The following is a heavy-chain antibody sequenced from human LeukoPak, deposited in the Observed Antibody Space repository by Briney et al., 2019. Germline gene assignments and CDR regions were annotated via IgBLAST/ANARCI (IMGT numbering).Heavy chain of an antibody. Sequence: GRSLRLSCAASRFTFSSYGMHWVRQAPGKGLEWVAVISYDGSDKYYADSVKGRFTISRDNSKNTLYLQMNSLRAEDTAVYYCAKGRDYGDYIVGYWGQGTLVTVSS. CDR2: ISYDGSDK. CDR1: RFTFSSYG. CDR3: AKGRDYGDYIVGY. J-gene: IGHJ4*02. D-gene: IGHD4-17*01. V-gene: IGHV3-30*18.